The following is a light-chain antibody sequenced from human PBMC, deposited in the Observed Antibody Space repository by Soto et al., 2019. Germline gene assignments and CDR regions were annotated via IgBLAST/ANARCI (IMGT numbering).Light chain of an antibody. J-gene: IGKJ5*01. CDR1: QSVSSN. CDR2: DAS. CDR3: QQYNNWPPYT. V-gene: IGKV3-15*01. Sequence: EIVMTQSPGILSVSPGERATLSCRASQSVSSNLAWYRQKPGQAPRLLIYDASTMATGIPARFSGSGSGTEFTLTINSLQSEDFAIYYCQQYNNWPPYTFGQGTRLEIK.